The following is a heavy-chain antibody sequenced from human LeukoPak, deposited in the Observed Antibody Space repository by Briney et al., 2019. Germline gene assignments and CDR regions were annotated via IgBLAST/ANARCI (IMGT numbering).Heavy chain of an antibody. Sequence: PGGSLRLSCAASGFTFSNYGVHWVRQAPGKGLGWVSVIRYDGSTKYYADSVKGRFTISRDNSKNTVYLEMNSLRAEDTAVYYCARAYSRESGYDFVFENWGQGTLVSVSS. V-gene: IGHV3-33*01. J-gene: IGHJ4*02. CDR2: IRYDGSTK. CDR3: ARAYSRESGYDFVFEN. CDR1: GFTFSNYG. D-gene: IGHD5-12*01.